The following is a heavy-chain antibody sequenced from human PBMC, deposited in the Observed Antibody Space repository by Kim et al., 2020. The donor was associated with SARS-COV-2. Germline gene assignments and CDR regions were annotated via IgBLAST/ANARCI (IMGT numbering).Heavy chain of an antibody. CDR3: ARGPSSGAFDI. J-gene: IGHJ3*02. CDR1: GYSFTTYY. CDR2: INTDNGDT. V-gene: IGHV1-3*04. D-gene: IGHD3-22*01. Sequence: ASVKVSCKASGYSFTTYYLHWLRQAPGQTLEWVGFINTDNGDTRYSQKFQGRVIIDRDTSASTTSMDLRSLRFEDTAVYFCARGPSSGAFDIWGQGTMVTVSS.